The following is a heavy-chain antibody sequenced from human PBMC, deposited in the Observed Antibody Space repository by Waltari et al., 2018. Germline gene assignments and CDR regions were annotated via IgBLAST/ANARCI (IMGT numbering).Heavy chain of an antibody. CDR1: GFTVSSNY. V-gene: IGHV3-53*02. Sequence: EVQLVETGGGLIQPGGSLRISCAASGFTVSSNYMSWVLQAPGKGLEWVSVIYSGGSTYYADSVKGRFTISRDNSKNTLYLQMNSLRAEDTAVYYCARARAKYSSSPPFDYWGQGTLVTVSS. D-gene: IGHD6-6*01. CDR3: ARARAKYSSSPPFDY. J-gene: IGHJ4*02. CDR2: IYSGGST.